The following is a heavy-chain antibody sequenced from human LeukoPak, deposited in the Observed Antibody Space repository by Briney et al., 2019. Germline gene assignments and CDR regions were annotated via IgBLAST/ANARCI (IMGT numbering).Heavy chain of an antibody. CDR1: SDFFSSVTDY. CDR2: GDYSGGT. Sequence: SETLSLTCTVSSDFFSSVTDYWAWIRQPPGKGLEWIASGDYSGGTYYDPSLESRVAISADMSKNQISPKLSSVTAADTALYYCARERGEEYSSGWYKTNFFDTWGQGTRVTVSS. D-gene: IGHD6-19*01. V-gene: IGHV4-39*07. J-gene: IGHJ4*02. CDR3: ARERGEEYSSGWYKTNFFDT.